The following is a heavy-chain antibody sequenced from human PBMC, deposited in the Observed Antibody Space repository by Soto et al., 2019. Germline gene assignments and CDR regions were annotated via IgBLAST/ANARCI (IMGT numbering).Heavy chain of an antibody. D-gene: IGHD6-25*01. CDR3: VRGVDDEEGAADPWFFFEN. J-gene: IGHJ4*02. CDR1: GFTFSRNN. CDR2: ISSSGDYL. V-gene: IGHV3-21*01. Sequence: PGGSXRLSCSAAGFTFSRNNINLVRQAPGKGLEFVASISSSGDYLYYADSVKGRFIISRYNFQNSLFLQMNNLRADDTAVYYCVRGVDDEEGAADPWFFFENWGPGTPVNVYS.